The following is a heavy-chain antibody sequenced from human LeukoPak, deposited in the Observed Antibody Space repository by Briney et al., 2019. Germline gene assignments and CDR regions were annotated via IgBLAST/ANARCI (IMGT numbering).Heavy chain of an antibody. CDR2: INSDGSST. V-gene: IGHV3-74*01. J-gene: IGHJ5*02. D-gene: IGHD6-19*01. CDR3: ATALMGATSGWASSALVA. CDR1: GFTFSSYW. Sequence: GGSLRLSCAASGFTFSSYWMHWVRQAPGKGLVWVSRINSDGSSTSYADSVKGRFTISRDNAKNTLYLQMNSLRAEDTAVYYCATALMGATSGWASSALVAWGQGTLVTVSS.